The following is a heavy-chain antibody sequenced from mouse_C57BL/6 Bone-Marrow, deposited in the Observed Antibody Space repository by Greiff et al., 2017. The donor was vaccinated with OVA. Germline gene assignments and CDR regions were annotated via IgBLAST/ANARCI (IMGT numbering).Heavy chain of an antibody. V-gene: IGHV3-8*01. J-gene: IGHJ2*01. D-gene: IGHD2-4*01. CDR3: ARSLYYDYDVGYFDY. Sequence: EVKLMESGPGLAKPSQTLSLTCSVTGYSITSDYWNWIRKFPGNKLEYMGYISYSGSTYYNPSPKSRISITRDTSKNQYYLQLNSVTTEDTATYYCARSLYYDYDVGYFDYWGQGTTLTVSS. CDR1: GYSITSDY. CDR2: ISYSGST.